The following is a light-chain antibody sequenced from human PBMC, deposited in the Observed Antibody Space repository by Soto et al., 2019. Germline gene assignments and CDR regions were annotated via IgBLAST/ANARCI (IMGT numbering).Light chain of an antibody. CDR3: QQSYSTPIT. CDR1: QSISTS. J-gene: IGKJ5*01. V-gene: IGKV1-39*01. Sequence: DSQMTQSPSSLSAALGDRVTISCRASQSISTSLNWYQQKPGKAPKLLIYAASSLQSGVPSRFSGSGSGTDFTLTISSLQPEDFATYYCQQSYSTPITFGQGTRLEIK. CDR2: AAS.